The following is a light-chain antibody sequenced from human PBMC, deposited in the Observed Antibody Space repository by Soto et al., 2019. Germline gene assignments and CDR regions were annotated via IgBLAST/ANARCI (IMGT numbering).Light chain of an antibody. Sequence: EIVLTQSPCTLSLSPGERATLSCRASQSVSNNYLAWYQQKPGQAPRLIIYGSSNRATVIPDRFSGSGSGTDFTLTSSRLEPDDSAVYYCQQYGSSGTFGQGTKVEIK. CDR3: QQYGSSGT. J-gene: IGKJ1*01. V-gene: IGKV3-20*01. CDR2: GSS. CDR1: QSVSNNY.